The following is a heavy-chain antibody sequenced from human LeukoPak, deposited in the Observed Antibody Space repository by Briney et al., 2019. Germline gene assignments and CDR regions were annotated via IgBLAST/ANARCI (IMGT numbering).Heavy chain of an antibody. CDR1: GFTFDDYA. Sequence: PGGSLRLSCAASGFTFDDYAMHWVRHAPGKGLEWVSGISWNSGSIGYADSVKGRFTISRDNAKNSLYLQMNSLRAEDTAVYYCARESGLWFGDWYYYMDVWGKGTTVTISS. J-gene: IGHJ6*03. D-gene: IGHD3-10*01. CDR3: ARESGLWFGDWYYYMDV. V-gene: IGHV3-9*01. CDR2: ISWNSGSI.